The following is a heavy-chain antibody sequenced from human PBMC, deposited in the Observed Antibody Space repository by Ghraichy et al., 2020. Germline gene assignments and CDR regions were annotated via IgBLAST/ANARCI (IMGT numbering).Heavy chain of an antibody. CDR2: IWYDGSNK. V-gene: IGHV3-33*01. D-gene: IGHD3-10*01. CDR1: GFTFSSYG. Sequence: GGSLRLSCAASGFTFSSYGMHWVRQAPGKGLEWVAVIWYDGSNKYYADSVKGRFTISRDNSKNTLYLQMNSLRAEDTAVYYCARDRGYRTALNYFDYWGQGTLVTVSS. J-gene: IGHJ4*02. CDR3: ARDRGYRTALNYFDY.